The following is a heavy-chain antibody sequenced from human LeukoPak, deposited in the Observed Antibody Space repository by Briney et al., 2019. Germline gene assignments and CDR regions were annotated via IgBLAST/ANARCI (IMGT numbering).Heavy chain of an antibody. J-gene: IGHJ3*02. CDR3: ARLAEDTPIFGVAPDAFDI. CDR2: ISAYNGNT. Sequence: ASVKVSCKASGYTFTSYGISWVRQAPGQGLEWMGWISAYNGNTNYAQKLQGRVTMTTDTSTSTAYMELRSLRSDDTAVYYCARLAEDTPIFGVAPDAFDIWGQGTMVTVSS. D-gene: IGHD3-3*01. CDR1: GYTFTSYG. V-gene: IGHV1-18*01.